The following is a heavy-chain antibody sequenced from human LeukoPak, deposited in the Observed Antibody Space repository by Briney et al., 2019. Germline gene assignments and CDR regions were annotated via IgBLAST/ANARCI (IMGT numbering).Heavy chain of an antibody. D-gene: IGHD4-17*01. CDR1: GFTFSNYA. Sequence: GGSLTLSCAASGFTFSNYAMSWVRQGPGAGLEWVSAIRGSGTYTYSADSVKGRFTISRDNSKNTLYLQMNSLRAEDTAVYYCAKGSDGDYGRPLDYWGQGTLVTVSS. J-gene: IGHJ4*02. CDR2: IRGSGTYT. V-gene: IGHV3-23*01. CDR3: AKGSDGDYGRPLDY.